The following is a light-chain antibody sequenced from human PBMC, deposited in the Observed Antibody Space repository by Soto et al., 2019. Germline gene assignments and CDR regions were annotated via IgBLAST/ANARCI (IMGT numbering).Light chain of an antibody. V-gene: IGLV2-14*03. J-gene: IGLJ1*01. CDR1: SNYVGAYDY. CDR2: EVS. Sequence: QSALTQPASVSGSPGQSITISCTGNSNYVGAYDYVSWYQQHPDKAPKLMIYEVSNRPSGVSNRFSGSKSVNTATLTISGLQADDEADYYCSSYTSSSTRVFGTGTKVTVL. CDR3: SSYTSSSTRV.